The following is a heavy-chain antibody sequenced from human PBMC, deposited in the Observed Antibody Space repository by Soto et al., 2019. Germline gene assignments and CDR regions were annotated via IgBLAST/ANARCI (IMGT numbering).Heavy chain of an antibody. Sequence: GGSLRLSCAASGFTFSTYWMDWVRQTPGKGLEWVANINQDGSEKNYVDSVKGRFTIYRDNAKNSLYLQMSSLTAEDSALYYCSRSLNSWGQGTLVTVS. CDR3: SRSLNS. V-gene: IGHV3-7*01. CDR1: GFTFSTYW. J-gene: IGHJ4*02. CDR2: INQDGSEK.